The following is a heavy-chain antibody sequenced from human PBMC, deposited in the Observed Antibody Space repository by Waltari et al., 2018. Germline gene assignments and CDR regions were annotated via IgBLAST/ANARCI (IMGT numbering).Heavy chain of an antibody. CDR2: INPNSGDT. Sequence: QVQLVQSGAEVKKPGASVKVSCKASGYTFPGYYMHWVRQAPGQGLEWMGCINPNSGDTNYAQKFQGRVTMTRDTSISTAYMELSSLRSDDTAVYYCARGLGNTDYWGQGTLVTVSS. CDR3: ARGLGNTDY. V-gene: IGHV1-2*02. J-gene: IGHJ4*02. CDR1: GYTFPGYY. D-gene: IGHD3-16*01.